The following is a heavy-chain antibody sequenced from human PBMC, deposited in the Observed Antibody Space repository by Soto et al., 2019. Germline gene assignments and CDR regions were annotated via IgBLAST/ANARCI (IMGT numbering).Heavy chain of an antibody. CDR2: IIVGSGNT. D-gene: IGHD6-6*01. V-gene: IGHV1-58*01. CDR3: AAGKAIYKAYSSSPYYCGMDV. J-gene: IGHJ6*02. CDR1: GFTFTSSA. Sequence: SVKVSCKASGFTFTSSAVQWVRQARGQRLEWIGWIIVGSGNTNYAQKFQERVTITRDMSTSTAYMELSSLRSEDTAVYYCAAGKAIYKAYSSSPYYCGMDVWGQGTTVTVSS.